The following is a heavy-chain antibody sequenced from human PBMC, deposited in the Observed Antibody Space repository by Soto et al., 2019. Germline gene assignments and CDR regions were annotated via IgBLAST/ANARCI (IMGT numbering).Heavy chain of an antibody. J-gene: IGHJ4*02. D-gene: IGHD2-15*01. CDR2: ISWNSGSI. Sequence: EVQLVESGGGLVQPGRSLRLSCAASGFTFDDYAMHWVRQAPGKGLEWVSGISWNSGSIGYADSVKGRFTISRDNAKNSLYLQMNSLRAEDTALYYCAKVESANVVVVAGEPYYFDYWGQGTLVTVSS. CDR1: GFTFDDYA. V-gene: IGHV3-9*01. CDR3: AKVESANVVVVAGEPYYFDY.